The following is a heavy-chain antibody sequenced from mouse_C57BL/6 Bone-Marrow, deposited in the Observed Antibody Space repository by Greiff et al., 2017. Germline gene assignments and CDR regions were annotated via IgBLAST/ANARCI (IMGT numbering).Heavy chain of an antibody. CDR3: ARTLITTVVAYYAMDY. Sequence: EVKLVESEGGLVQPGSSMKLSCTASGFTFSDYYMAWVRQVPEKGLEWVANINYDGSSTYYLDSLKSRFIISRDNAKNILYLQMSSLKSEDTATYYCARTLITTVVAYYAMDYWGQGTSVTVSS. CDR2: INYDGSST. J-gene: IGHJ4*01. V-gene: IGHV5-16*01. CDR1: GFTFSDYY. D-gene: IGHD1-1*01.